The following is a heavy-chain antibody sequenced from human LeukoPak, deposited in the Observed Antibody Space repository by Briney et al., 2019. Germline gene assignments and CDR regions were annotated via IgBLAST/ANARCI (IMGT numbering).Heavy chain of an antibody. CDR1: AFTFSSYA. D-gene: IGHD1-26*01. J-gene: IGHJ4*02. V-gene: IGHV3-23*01. CDR3: ARSYSGDYGSLPQY. Sequence: PGGSLRLSCAASAFTFSSYAMSWVRQAPGKGLEWVSGISGSGGSTYYADSVKGRFTISRDNSKNTLYLQMNSLRAEDMAVYYCARSYSGDYGSLPQYWGQGTLVTVSS. CDR2: ISGSGGST.